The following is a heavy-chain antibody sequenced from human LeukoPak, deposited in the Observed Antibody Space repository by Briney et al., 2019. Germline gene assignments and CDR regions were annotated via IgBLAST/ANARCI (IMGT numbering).Heavy chain of an antibody. CDR2: ISDYNGNT. CDR1: GCTFTSYG. V-gene: IGHV1-18*01. CDR3: ARDLYRDSLPVSWFDP. J-gene: IGHJ5*02. D-gene: IGHD4-11*01. Sequence: ASVKVSCKASGCTFTSYGISWARQAPGQGLEWMGWISDYNGNTNYAQKLQGRVTMTTDTSTSTAYMELRSLRSDDTAVYYCARDLYRDSLPVSWFDPWGQGTLVTVSS.